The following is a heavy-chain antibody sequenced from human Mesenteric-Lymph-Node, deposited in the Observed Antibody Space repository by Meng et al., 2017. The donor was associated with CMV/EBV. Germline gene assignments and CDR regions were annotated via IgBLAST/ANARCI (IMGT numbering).Heavy chain of an antibody. CDR2: VTSVSAGGAT. J-gene: IGHJ4*02. CDR1: AFTLNGFW. CDR3: TTAWDKYFDF. D-gene: IGHD1-26*01. V-gene: IGHV3-15*07. Sequence: EVQLVESGGGLVQPGGSLRLSCVASAFTLNGFWMNWVSQAPGKGLEWVGCVTSVSAGGATDYYAHVKGRFTVSRDDKCKTVLLQMDNLKIEDTAVYYCTTAWDKYFDFWGQGALVTVSS.